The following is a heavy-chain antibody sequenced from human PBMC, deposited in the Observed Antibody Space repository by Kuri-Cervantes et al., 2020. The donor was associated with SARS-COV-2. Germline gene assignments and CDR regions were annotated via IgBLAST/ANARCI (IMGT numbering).Heavy chain of an antibody. D-gene: IGHD5-12*01. CDR2: IYYSGST. CDR1: GGSISSSSYY. V-gene: IGHV4-39*01. Sequence: SETLSLTCTVSGGSISSSSYYWGWIRQPPGKGLEWIGSIYYSGSTYYNPSLKSRVTISVDTSKNQFSLKLSSVTAADTSVYYCERGGYDHFFDYWGQGTLVTVSS. J-gene: IGHJ4*02. CDR3: ERGGYDHFFDY.